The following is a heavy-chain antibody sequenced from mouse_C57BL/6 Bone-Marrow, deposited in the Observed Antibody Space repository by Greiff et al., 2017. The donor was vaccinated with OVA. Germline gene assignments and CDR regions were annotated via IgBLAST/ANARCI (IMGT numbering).Heavy chain of an antibody. D-gene: IGHD2-12*01. CDR2: IFPGSGST. Sequence: VQLQQSGPELVKPGASVKISCKASGYTFTDYYINWVKQRPGQGLEWIGWIFPGSGSTYYNEKFTGKATLTVDKSSSTAYMLLSSLTSEDAAVYVCARPPLRRDWYFDVWGTGTTVTVSS. CDR1: GYTFTDYY. J-gene: IGHJ1*03. V-gene: IGHV1-75*01. CDR3: ARPPLRRDWYFDV.